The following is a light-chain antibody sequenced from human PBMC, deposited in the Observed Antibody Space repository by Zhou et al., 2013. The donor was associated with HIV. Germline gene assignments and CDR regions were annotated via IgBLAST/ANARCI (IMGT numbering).Light chain of an antibody. CDR1: QSITNN. J-gene: IGKJ4*01. Sequence: EIVMTQSPATLSVSPGERATLSCRASQSITNNLAWYQQKSGQAPRLLIYGASIRATGIPARFSGSGSETEFFLTISNMQSEDSAIYYCQQFNSYGLTFGGGTTVEIK. V-gene: IGKV3-15*01. CDR3: QQFNSYGLT. CDR2: GAS.